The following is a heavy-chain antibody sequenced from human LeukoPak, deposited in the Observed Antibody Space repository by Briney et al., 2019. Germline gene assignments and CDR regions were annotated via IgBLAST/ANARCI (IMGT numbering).Heavy chain of an antibody. Sequence: GGSLRLSCAASGFTFSSYGMHWVRQAPGKGLEWVAVIWYDGSNKYYADSVKGRFTISRDNSKNTLYLQMNSLRAEDTAVYYCARDRNFEYSYAPPGYWGQGTLVTVSS. CDR1: GFTFSSYG. CDR2: IWYDGSNK. CDR3: ARDRNFEYSYAPPGY. D-gene: IGHD5-18*01. J-gene: IGHJ4*02. V-gene: IGHV3-33*01.